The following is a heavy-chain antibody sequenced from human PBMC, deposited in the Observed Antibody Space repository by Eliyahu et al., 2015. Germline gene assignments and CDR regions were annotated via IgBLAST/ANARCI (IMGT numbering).Heavy chain of an antibody. CDR3: ARAVPYYDSSGSYYYAMDV. Sequence: QVQLQESGPGLVKPSETLSLTCTVSGGSISSYXWSWIRQPPGKGLEWDGYIYYSGSTNYNPSLKSRVTISGDTSKNQLSLKLTSVTAADTAVYYCARAVPYYDSSGSYYYAMDVWGQGTTVTVSS. J-gene: IGHJ6*02. V-gene: IGHV4-59*01. CDR2: IYYSGST. D-gene: IGHD3-22*01. CDR1: GGSISSYX.